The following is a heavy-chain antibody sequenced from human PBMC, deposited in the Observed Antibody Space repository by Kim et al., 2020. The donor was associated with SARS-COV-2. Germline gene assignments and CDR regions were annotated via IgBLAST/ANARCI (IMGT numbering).Heavy chain of an antibody. J-gene: IGHJ3*02. CDR3: ARGRDSSGYYPSGDAFDI. CDR2: ISSSGSTI. Sequence: GGSLRLSCAASGFTFSDYYMSWIRQAPGKGLEWVSYISSSGSTIYYADSVKGRFTISRDNAKNSLYLQMNSLRAEDTAVYYCARGRDSSGYYPSGDAFDIWGQGTMVTVSS. CDR1: GFTFSDYY. V-gene: IGHV3-11*01. D-gene: IGHD3-22*01.